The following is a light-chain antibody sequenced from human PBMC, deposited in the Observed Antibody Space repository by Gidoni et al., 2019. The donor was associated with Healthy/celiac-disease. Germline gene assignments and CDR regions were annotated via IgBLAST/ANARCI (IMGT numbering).Light chain of an antibody. J-gene: IGKJ1*01. CDR2: DAS. V-gene: IGKV1-5*01. CDR3: QQYNSDWT. Sequence: DIHMTQSPSTLSASVGDRVTITCRASQMISSWLAWYQQEPGKAPKLLIYDASSLESGVPSRFSGSGSGTECTLTISSLQPDEFATYYCQQYNSDWTFGQETKVEIK. CDR1: QMISSW.